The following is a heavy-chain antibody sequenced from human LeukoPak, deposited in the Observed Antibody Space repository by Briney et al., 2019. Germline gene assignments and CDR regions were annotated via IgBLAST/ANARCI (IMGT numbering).Heavy chain of an antibody. CDR2: ISGSGGST. J-gene: IGHJ4*02. Sequence: GGSLRLSCGASGFTFSNYAMSWVRQAPGKGLEWVSTISGSGGSTYYADSVKVRLIISRDNSKNTLYLQMNSLRAEDTAVYYCAKSPEGVAVTTFDYWGQGTLVTVSS. CDR3: AKSPEGVAVTTFDY. V-gene: IGHV3-23*01. CDR1: GFTFSNYA. D-gene: IGHD4-11*01.